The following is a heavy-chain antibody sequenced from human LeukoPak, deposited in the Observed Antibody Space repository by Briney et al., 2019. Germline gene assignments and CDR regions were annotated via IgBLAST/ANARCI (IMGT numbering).Heavy chain of an antibody. CDR2: IYHDGST. CDR3: ARDRGGYTYSHDY. CDR1: GFTFSDHY. V-gene: IGHV4-4*02. D-gene: IGHD5-18*01. J-gene: IGHJ4*02. Sequence: PGGSLRLSCAASGFTFSDHYMDWVRQSPEKGLEWIGEIYHDGSTNYNPSLKSRVTISMDKSKNQLSLKLNFVTAADTAVYYCARDRGGYTYSHDYWGQGTLVTVSS.